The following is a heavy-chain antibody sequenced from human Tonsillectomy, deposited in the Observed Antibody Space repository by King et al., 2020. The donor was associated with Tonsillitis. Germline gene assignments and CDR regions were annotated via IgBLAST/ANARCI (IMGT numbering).Heavy chain of an antibody. V-gene: IGHV5-51*01. Sequence: VQLVESGAEVKKPGESLKISCKGSGYSFITYWIGWVRQMPGKGLEWMGIIYPGDSDTRYSPSFQGQVTMSVDKSISTAYLQGSSLKASDTAMYYCAIHGGWVQSRNPTYYFDYWGQGTLVTVSS. CDR1: GYSFITYW. J-gene: IGHJ4*02. D-gene: IGHD5-24*01. CDR3: AIHGGWVQSRNPTYYFDY. CDR2: IYPGDSDT.